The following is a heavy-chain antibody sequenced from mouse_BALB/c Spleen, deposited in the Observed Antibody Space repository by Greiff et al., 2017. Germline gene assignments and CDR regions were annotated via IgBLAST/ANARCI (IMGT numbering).Heavy chain of an antibody. D-gene: IGHD2-3*01. CDR2: IYPGSGST. V-gene: IGHV1S22*01. Sequence: LQQPGSELVRPGASVKLSCKASDYTFTSYWMHWVKQRPGQGLEWIGNIYPGSGSTNYDEKFKSKATLTVDTSSSTAYMQLSSLTSEDSAVYYCTKSFYDGGLGAYWGQGTLVTVSA. CDR3: TKSFYDGGLGAY. J-gene: IGHJ3*01. CDR1: DYTFTSYW.